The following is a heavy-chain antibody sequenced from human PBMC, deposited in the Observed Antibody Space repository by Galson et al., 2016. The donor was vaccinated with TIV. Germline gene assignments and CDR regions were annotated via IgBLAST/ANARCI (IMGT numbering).Heavy chain of an antibody. D-gene: IGHD6-13*01. CDR2: TSYNGGNK. CDR1: GFTFSTYG. V-gene: IGHV3-30*18. J-gene: IGHJ6*02. CDR3: AKCRRGYDSSWFPRAAYYYYAMDV. Sequence: SLRLSCAASGFTFSTYGMHWVRQAPGKGLEWVAVTSYNGGNKYYAASVKGRFTISRDNSKNTLHLQMNSLRAEDTVVYYCAKCRRGYDSSWFPRAAYYYYAMDVWGQGTTVTVSS.